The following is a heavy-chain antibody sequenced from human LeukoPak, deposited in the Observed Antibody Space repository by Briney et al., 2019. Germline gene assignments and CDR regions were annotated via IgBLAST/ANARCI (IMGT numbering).Heavy chain of an antibody. J-gene: IGHJ3*02. CDR1: GGSFSGYY. CDR3: ARGFAGVARLFDAFDI. CDR2: INHSGST. Sequence: SETLSLICAVYGGSFSGYYWSWIRQPPGKGLEWIGEINHSGSTNYNPSLKSRVTISVDTSKDQFSLKLSSVTAADTAVYYCARGFAGVARLFDAFDIWGQGTMVTVSS. D-gene: IGHD2-15*01. V-gene: IGHV4-34*01.